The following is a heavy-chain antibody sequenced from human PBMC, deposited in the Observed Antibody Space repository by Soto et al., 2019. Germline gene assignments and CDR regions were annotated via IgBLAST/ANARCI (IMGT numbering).Heavy chain of an antibody. V-gene: IGHV1-18*01. D-gene: IGHD4-17*01. CDR3: ARVYGDYKVAFDY. Sequence: ASVKVSCRASGYTLNSYGISWVRQAPGQGLEWMGWISAYNGITNYAQKLQGRVTMTTDTSTSTAYMELRSLRSDDTAVYYCARVYGDYKVAFDYWGQGTLVTVSS. CDR2: ISAYNGIT. J-gene: IGHJ4*02. CDR1: GYTLNSYG.